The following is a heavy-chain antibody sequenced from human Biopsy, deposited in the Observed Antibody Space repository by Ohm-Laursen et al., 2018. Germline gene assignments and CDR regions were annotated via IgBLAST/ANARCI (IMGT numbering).Heavy chain of an antibody. CDR1: GYTLTELS. Sequence: ASVKASCHVSGYTLTELSMHWVRQAPGKGLEWMGGFAPENGKTVYAQNFQARVSMTEDTSTDTAYMELRSLRSEDTAVYYCAADINVWNVNYWGQGTQVTVSS. CDR2: FAPENGKT. J-gene: IGHJ4*02. D-gene: IGHD1-1*01. CDR3: AADINVWNVNY. V-gene: IGHV1-24*01.